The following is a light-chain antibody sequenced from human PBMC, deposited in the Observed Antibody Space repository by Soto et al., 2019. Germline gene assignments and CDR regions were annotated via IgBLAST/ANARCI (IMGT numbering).Light chain of an antibody. CDR3: QKYNAWPQHS. CDR2: SAT. CDR1: QSVNNR. Sequence: VMTQFPATLSASPGERVALSYRPSQSVNNRLAWYQQRPGQAPRLLIYSATLRATGVPNIFTGLGSGTEFTRIISRPQSEDFRVYYYQKYNAWPQHSFGSGTRVE. J-gene: IGKJ2*03. V-gene: IGKV3D-15*01.